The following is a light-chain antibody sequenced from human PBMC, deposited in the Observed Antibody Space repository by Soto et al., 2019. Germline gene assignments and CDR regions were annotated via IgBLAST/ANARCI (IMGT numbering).Light chain of an antibody. V-gene: IGLV2-23*02. J-gene: IGLJ1*01. CDR3: CTYARIIWYV. CDR1: NNDVEHAYF. CDR2: EVS. Sequence: QSALTQPASVSGSPGQSITISCTGNNNDVEHAYFVSWYQQHPGKAPKLIIYEVSKRPSGVSDRFSGSKSGNTASLTISGLQAEDEADYYCCTYARIIWYVFGTGTKLTVL.